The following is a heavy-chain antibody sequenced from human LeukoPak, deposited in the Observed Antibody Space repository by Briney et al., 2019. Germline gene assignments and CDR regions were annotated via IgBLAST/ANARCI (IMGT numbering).Heavy chain of an antibody. V-gene: IGHV4-4*02. CDR3: ARGWDYNNWFDP. CDR1: GGSISSSNW. J-gene: IGHJ5*02. D-gene: IGHD3-16*01. Sequence: SETLSLTCAVSGGSISSSNWWSWVRQPPGKGLEWIGEIYHSGSTNYNPSLKSRVTISVDTSKKQFSLKLSSVTAADTAVYYCARGWDYNNWFDPWGQGTLVTVSS. CDR2: IYHSGST.